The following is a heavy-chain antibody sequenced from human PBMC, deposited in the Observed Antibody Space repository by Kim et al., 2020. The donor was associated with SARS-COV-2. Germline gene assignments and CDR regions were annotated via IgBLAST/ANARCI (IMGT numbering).Heavy chain of an antibody. CDR2: T. V-gene: IGHV3-23*01. J-gene: IGHJ4*02. Sequence: TYYADSVKGRFTIYRDNSKNTLYLQMNSLRAEETAVYYCAKYKSQAGFDYWGQGTLVTVSS. D-gene: IGHD6-13*01. CDR3: AKYKSQAGFDY.